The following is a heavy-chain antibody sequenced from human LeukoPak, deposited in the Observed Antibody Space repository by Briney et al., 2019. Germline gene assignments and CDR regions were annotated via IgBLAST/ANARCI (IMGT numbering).Heavy chain of an antibody. Sequence: SETLSLTCTVPGGSINSYYWNWVRQPPGRGLEWIGFVSDSGSTSYNPSLKSRVTISVDTSKNQFSLKLGPVTAADTAAYYCARRDAFDFWGQGTMVTVSS. J-gene: IGHJ3*01. CDR2: VSDSGST. CDR3: ARRDAFDF. CDR1: GGSINSYY. V-gene: IGHV4-59*01.